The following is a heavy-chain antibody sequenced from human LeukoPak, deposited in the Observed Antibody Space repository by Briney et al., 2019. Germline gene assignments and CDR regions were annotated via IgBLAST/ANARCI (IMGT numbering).Heavy chain of an antibody. Sequence: GGSLRLSCAASGFTFSSYAMSWVRQAPGKGLEWVSYISSSSLSIYYADSVKGRFTISRDNARNSLYLQMNSLRAEDTAMYYCARDATPTQLWFRGSFDYWGLGALVTVSS. CDR1: GFTFSSYA. D-gene: IGHD5-18*01. V-gene: IGHV3-48*01. J-gene: IGHJ4*02. CDR3: ARDATPTQLWFRGSFDY. CDR2: ISSSSLSI.